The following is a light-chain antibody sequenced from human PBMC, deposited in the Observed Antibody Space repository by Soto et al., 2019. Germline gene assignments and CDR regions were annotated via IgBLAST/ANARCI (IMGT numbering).Light chain of an antibody. CDR1: SSDGGSYNL. Sequence: QSVLTQPASVSGSPGQSITISCTGTSSDGGSYNLVSWYQQHPGKAPKLMIYEGSKRPSGVSNRFSGSKSGNTASLTISGLQAEDEADYYCCSYAGSSPHVVFGGGPKVTVL. CDR3: CSYAGSSPHVV. CDR2: EGS. V-gene: IGLV2-23*01. J-gene: IGLJ2*01.